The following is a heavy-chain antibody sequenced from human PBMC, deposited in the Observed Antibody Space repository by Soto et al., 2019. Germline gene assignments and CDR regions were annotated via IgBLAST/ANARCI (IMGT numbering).Heavy chain of an antibody. J-gene: IGHJ6*02. V-gene: IGHV4-31*03. Sequence: QVQLQESGPGLVKPSQTLSLTCTVSGGSISSGGYYWSWIRQHPGKGLEWIGYIYYSGSTYYNPSLKSRVTISVYTSKNQFSLKLSSVTAADTAVYYGARDLRFGDYYGMDVWGQGTTVTVSS. CDR1: GGSISSGGYY. D-gene: IGHD3-10*01. CDR3: ARDLRFGDYYGMDV. CDR2: IYYSGST.